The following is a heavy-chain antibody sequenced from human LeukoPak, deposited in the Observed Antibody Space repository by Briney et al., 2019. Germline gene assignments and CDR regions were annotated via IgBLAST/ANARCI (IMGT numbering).Heavy chain of an antibody. CDR2: IKIDGSEK. Sequence: PGGSLRLSCAASGFTFSSHWMSWVRQAPGKGLEWVANIKIDGSEKYYVDSVKGRFTISRDNAKNSLYLQMNSLRAEDTAVYYCATLQYHTDLFDYWGQGTLVTVSS. D-gene: IGHD4-11*01. V-gene: IGHV3-7*01. CDR1: GFTFSSHW. J-gene: IGHJ4*02. CDR3: ATLQYHTDLFDY.